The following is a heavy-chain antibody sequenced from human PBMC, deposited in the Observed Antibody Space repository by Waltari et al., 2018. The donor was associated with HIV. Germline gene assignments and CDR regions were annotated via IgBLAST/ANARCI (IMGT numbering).Heavy chain of an antibody. V-gene: IGHV4-59*08. CDR3: ARHSSSSFGAFDI. CDR1: GGSISSYY. Sequence: QVQLQESGPGLVKPSETLSLTCTVSGGSISSYYWSWIRQPPGKGLEWIGYIYYSGSTNYNPSLKSRVTISVDTSKNQFSLKLSSVTAADTAVYYCARHSSSSFGAFDIWGQGTMVTVSS. D-gene: IGHD6-6*01. CDR2: IYYSGST. J-gene: IGHJ3*02.